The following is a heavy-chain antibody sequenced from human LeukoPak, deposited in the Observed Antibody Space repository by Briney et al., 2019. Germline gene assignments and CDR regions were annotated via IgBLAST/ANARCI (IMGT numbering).Heavy chain of an antibody. V-gene: IGHV3-74*01. CDR3: ARVIKSRDYYDTSDVFDY. J-gene: IGHJ4*02. D-gene: IGHD3-22*01. CDR2: INSDGSWT. Sequence: GGSLRLSCAASGNYWMHWVRQAPGKGLVWVSHINSDGSWTSYADSVKGRFTVSRDNSKNTLYLQMNSLRAEDTAVYYCARVIKSRDYYDTSDVFDYWGQGALVTVSS. CDR1: GNYW.